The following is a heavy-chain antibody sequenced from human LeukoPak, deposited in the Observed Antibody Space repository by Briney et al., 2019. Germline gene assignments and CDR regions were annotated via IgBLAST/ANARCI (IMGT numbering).Heavy chain of an antibody. Sequence: GAPVKVSCRSSGYTFTGYYVHWVRQAPGQGLQWMGYLNPKTGDTKYAQNLQGRVTMTRDTSISTAYMELSGLRSDDTAVYYCAREGLYSSSSDFDYLGQGTLVTVSS. CDR1: GYTFTGYY. CDR3: AREGLYSSSSDFDY. V-gene: IGHV1-2*02. J-gene: IGHJ4*02. CDR2: LNPKTGDT. D-gene: IGHD6-13*01.